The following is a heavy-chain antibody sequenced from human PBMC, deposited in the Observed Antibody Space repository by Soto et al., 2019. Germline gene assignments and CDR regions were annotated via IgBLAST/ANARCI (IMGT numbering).Heavy chain of an antibody. V-gene: IGHV5-51*01. D-gene: IGHD3-22*01. Sequence: GESLKISCKGSGYSFTSYWIGWVRQMPGKGLEWMGIIYPGDSDTRYSPSFQGQVTISADKSISTAYLQWSSLKASDTAMYYCARLAFPIYYYDSGGYLICPKDGGQGPLVTVSS. CDR2: IYPGDSDT. J-gene: IGHJ4*02. CDR1: GYSFTSYW. CDR3: ARLAFPIYYYDSGGYLICPKD.